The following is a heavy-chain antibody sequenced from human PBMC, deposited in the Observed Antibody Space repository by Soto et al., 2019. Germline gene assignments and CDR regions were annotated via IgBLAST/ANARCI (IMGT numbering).Heavy chain of an antibody. CDR1: GFTFSTYW. J-gene: IGHJ4*02. CDR3: ARATGSNHPFDY. V-gene: IGHV3-74*01. CDR2: ISTDGSST. Sequence: EVQLVESGGGLVQPGGSLRLSCAATGFTFSTYWMHWVRQGPGKGLVWVSRISTDGSSTTYADSVKGRFTISRDYAKNTLYLQMNSLRAEDRAVYYCARATGSNHPFDYWGQGSLVTVSS. D-gene: IGHD2-2*01.